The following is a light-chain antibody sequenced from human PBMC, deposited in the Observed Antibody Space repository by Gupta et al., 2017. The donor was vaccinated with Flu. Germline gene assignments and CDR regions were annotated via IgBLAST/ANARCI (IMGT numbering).Light chain of an antibody. CDR2: KAS. Sequence: DIQMTQSPSTLSASVGDRVTITCRASQSIDSFLAWYQQRPGKTPDLLIYKASSLESGVPSRFSGSGSGTEFTLTISSRQPDDFATYYCQQDKTYDTFGQGTKMEIK. CDR1: QSIDSF. J-gene: IGKJ2*01. V-gene: IGKV1-5*03. CDR3: QQDKTYDT.